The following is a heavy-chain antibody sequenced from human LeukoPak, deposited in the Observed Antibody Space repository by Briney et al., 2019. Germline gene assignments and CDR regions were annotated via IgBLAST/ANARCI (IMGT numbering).Heavy chain of an antibody. CDR1: GFTFSSYA. J-gene: IGHJ4*02. Sequence: GGSLKLPCSASGFTFSSYAMNWVRQAPGKGLEWVSGTGSTGVSTFYADSVKGRFTVSSDNSKHTVSLRIHSLRAEDTAGYYCEKDSVLVPAHYLDYWGKGTLVSVS. V-gene: IGHV3-23*01. CDR2: TGSTGVST. CDR3: EKDSVLVPAHYLDY. D-gene: IGHD2-8*02.